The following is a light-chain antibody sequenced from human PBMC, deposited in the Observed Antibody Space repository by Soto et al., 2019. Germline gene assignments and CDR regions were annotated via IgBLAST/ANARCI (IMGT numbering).Light chain of an antibody. J-gene: IGKJ1*01. CDR3: QQYMSSVT. V-gene: IGKV3-20*01. CDR1: QSVDTTF. Sequence: EIVLTQSPGSLSLSPGQRATLSCRASQSVDTTFFAWYQKKPGQAPRLLIQGASKRATGIPDRFSGSGSGTDFTLILSRLEPEDFAVYYCQQYMSSVTFGQGTKLEIK. CDR2: GAS.